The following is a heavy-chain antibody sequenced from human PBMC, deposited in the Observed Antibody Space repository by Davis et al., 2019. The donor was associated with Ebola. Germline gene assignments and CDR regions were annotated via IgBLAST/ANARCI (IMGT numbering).Heavy chain of an antibody. Sequence: GESLKISCAASGFTFSSYAMSWVRQAPGKGLEWISAISGSGGTTYFVDSVKGRFTISRDNAKNSLYLQMNSLRAEDTAVYYCAREAAAVHFDYWGQGTLVTVSS. D-gene: IGHD6-13*01. CDR2: ISGSGGTT. V-gene: IGHV3-23*01. CDR3: AREAAAVHFDY. CDR1: GFTFSSYA. J-gene: IGHJ4*02.